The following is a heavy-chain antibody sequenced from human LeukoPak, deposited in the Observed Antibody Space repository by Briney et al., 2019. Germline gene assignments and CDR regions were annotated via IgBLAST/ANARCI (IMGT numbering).Heavy chain of an antibody. CDR2: INTGGDYT. Sequence: GGSLRLSCAASGFTFSSYWMHWVRQAPGKGLVWVSRINTGGDYTSYADSVKGRFTISRDNAKNTLYLQMNSLRAEDTAVYYCAGGFGGFWGQGTLVTVSS. CDR1: GFTFSSYW. CDR3: AGGFGGF. V-gene: IGHV3-74*01. D-gene: IGHD4-23*01. J-gene: IGHJ4*02.